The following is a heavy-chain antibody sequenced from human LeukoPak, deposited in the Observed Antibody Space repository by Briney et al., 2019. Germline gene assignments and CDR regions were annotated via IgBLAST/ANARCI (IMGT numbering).Heavy chain of an antibody. J-gene: IGHJ3*02. Sequence: SETLSLTCTVSGGSISSYYWSWIRQPPGKGLEWVGYIYYSGSTNYNPSLKSRVTISVDTSKNQFSLKLSSVTAADTAVYYCARDLCSSTSCYDAFDIWGQGTMVTVSS. CDR2: IYYSGST. D-gene: IGHD2-2*01. CDR3: ARDLCSSTSCYDAFDI. V-gene: IGHV4-59*01. CDR1: GGSISSYY.